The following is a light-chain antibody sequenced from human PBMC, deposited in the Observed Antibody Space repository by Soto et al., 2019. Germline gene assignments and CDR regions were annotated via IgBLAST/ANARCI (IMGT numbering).Light chain of an antibody. Sequence: DIQMTQSPSSLSASVGDRVTITCQASQDISNYLNWYQQKPGKAPKLLIYDASNLETGVPSRFSGSGSGTDFTFTISSLQPEDIATYYCQQYDKLPEYPVGQGTKLEIK. V-gene: IGKV1-33*01. CDR1: QDISNY. CDR3: QQYDKLPEYP. CDR2: DAS. J-gene: IGKJ2*01.